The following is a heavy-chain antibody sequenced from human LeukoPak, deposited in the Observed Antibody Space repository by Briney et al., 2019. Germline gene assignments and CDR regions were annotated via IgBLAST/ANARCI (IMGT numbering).Heavy chain of an antibody. CDR2: INHSGST. CDR1: GGSFSGYY. Sequence: SETLSLTCAVYGGSFSGYYWSWIRQPPGKGLEWIGEINHSGSTNYNPSLKSRVTISVDTSKNQFSLKLSSVTAADTAVYYCANLGYCSSTSCRAEEDAFDIWGQGTMVTVSS. D-gene: IGHD2-2*01. CDR3: ANLGYCSSTSCRAEEDAFDI. J-gene: IGHJ3*02. V-gene: IGHV4-34*01.